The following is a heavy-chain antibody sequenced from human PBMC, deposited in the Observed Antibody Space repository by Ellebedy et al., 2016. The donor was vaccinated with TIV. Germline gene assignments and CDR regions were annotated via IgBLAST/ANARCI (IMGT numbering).Heavy chain of an antibody. J-gene: IGHJ4*01. D-gene: IGHD6-19*01. CDR1: GFTFSGFG. CDR2: IWYDGSNA. CDR3: AKGGGWLYYFDY. V-gene: IGHV3-33*06. Sequence: GESLKISCAAPGFTFSGFGIHWVRQAPGKGLEWVAIIWYDGSNAYYADSVKGRFTISRDNSKNTLYLQMNSLRGEDTAVYYCAKGGGWLYYFDYWGHGTLVTVSS.